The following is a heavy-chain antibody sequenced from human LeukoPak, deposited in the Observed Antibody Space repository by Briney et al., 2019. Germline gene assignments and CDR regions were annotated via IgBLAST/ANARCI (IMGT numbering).Heavy chain of an antibody. V-gene: IGHV4-61*02. CDR1: GGSISSGSYY. J-gene: IGHJ4*02. CDR2: IYTSGSA. CDR3: ARQRGVLELYYFDY. Sequence: SETLSLTCTVSGGSISSGSYYWSWIRQPAGKGLEWIGRIYTSGSANYNPSLKSRVTISVDTSKNQFSLKLSSVTAADTAMYYCARQRGVLELYYFDYWGQGTLVTVSS. D-gene: IGHD3-10*01.